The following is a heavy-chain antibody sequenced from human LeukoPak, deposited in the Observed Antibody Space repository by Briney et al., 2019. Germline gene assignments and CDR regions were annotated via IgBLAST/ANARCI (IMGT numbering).Heavy chain of an antibody. CDR3: ARGRLGGFFDY. CDR2: ISYDGSNK. V-gene: IGHV3-30*03. CDR1: GFTFSSYG. Sequence: GRSLRLSCAASGFTFSSYGMHWVRQAPGKGLEWVALISYDGSNKYHADSVKGRFTISRDNAKNTLYLQMNSLRAEDTAVYYCARGRLGGFFDYWGQGTLVTVSS. J-gene: IGHJ4*02. D-gene: IGHD3-16*01.